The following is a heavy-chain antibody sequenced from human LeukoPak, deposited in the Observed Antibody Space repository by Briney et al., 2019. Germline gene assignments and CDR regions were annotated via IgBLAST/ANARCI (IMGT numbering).Heavy chain of an antibody. CDR1: GGSISSSSYY. D-gene: IGHD3-9*01. J-gene: IGHJ5*02. CDR2: IYYSGST. V-gene: IGHV4-39*07. Sequence: PSETLSLTCTVSGGSISSSSYYWGWIRQPPGKGLEWIGSIYYSGSTYYNPSLKSRVTISVDTSKNQFSLKLTSVTAADTAVYYCARSYYDILTDLWNWFDPWGQGTLVTVSS. CDR3: ARSYYDILTDLWNWFDP.